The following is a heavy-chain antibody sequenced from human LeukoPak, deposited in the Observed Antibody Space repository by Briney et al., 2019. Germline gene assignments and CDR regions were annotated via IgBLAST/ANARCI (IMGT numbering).Heavy chain of an antibody. CDR3: ARGTIGDSSRLDI. V-gene: IGHV4-39*01. D-gene: IGHD3-22*01. CDR1: GGSISSSSYY. J-gene: IGHJ3*02. CDR2: IYYSGST. Sequence: SETLSLTCTVSGGSISSSSYYWGWIRQPPGKGLEWIGSIYYSGSTYYNPSLKSRVTISVDTSKNQFSLKLSSVTAADTAVYYCARGTIGDSSRLDIWGQGTMVTVSS.